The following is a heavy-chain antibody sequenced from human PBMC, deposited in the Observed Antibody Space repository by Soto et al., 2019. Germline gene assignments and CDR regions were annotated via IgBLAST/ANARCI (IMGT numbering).Heavy chain of an antibody. J-gene: IGHJ6*02. Sequence: GGSLRLSCAASGFTFSSYGMHWVRQAPGKGLEWVAVISYDGSNKYYADSVKGRFTISRDNSKNTLYLQMNSLRAEDTAVYYCAKVVSGYDGLYYYGMDVWGQGTTVTAP. V-gene: IGHV3-30*18. CDR3: AKVVSGYDGLYYYGMDV. CDR2: ISYDGSNK. D-gene: IGHD5-12*01. CDR1: GFTFSSYG.